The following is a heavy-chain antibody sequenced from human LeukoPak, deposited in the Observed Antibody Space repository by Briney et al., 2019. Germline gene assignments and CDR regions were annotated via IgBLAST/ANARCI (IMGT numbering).Heavy chain of an antibody. CDR2: IYYSGST. Sequence: SETLSLTCTVSGGSISSYYWSWIRQPPGKGLEWIGYIYYSGSTNYNPSLKSRVTISVDTSKNQFSLKLSSVTAAVTAVYYCARVARVDFGVVTYYYYYMDVWGKGTTVTVSS. J-gene: IGHJ6*03. V-gene: IGHV4-59*01. CDR3: ARVARVDFGVVTYYYYYMDV. CDR1: GGSISSYY. D-gene: IGHD3-3*01.